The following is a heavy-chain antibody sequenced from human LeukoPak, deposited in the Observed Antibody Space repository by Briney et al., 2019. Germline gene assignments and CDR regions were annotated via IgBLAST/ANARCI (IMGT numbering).Heavy chain of an antibody. V-gene: IGHV1-69*13. J-gene: IGHJ6*02. Sequence: SVKVSCKASGGTFSSYAISWVRQAPGQGLEWIGGIIPIFGTANYAQKFQGRVTITADESTSTAYMELSSLRSEDTAVYYCARPYDSSGYYPRDYYYYGMDVWGQGTTVTVSS. CDR1: GGTFSSYA. CDR2: IIPIFGTA. D-gene: IGHD3-22*01. CDR3: ARPYDSSGYYPRDYYYYGMDV.